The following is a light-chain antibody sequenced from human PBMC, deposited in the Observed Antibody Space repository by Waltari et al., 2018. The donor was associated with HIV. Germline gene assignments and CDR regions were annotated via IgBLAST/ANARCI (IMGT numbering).Light chain of an antibody. J-gene: IGLJ1*01. Sequence: SYDLTQPPSVSVSPGQTARITCSGDTLSNQYSYWYQQKSGKAPVLVIFRDIERPSGIPERFSGSRSGATVTLTISGVQAEDEADYYCQSADNSGTYVFATGTQVTVL. V-gene: IGLV3-25*03. CDR2: RDI. CDR3: QSADNSGTYV. CDR1: TLSNQY.